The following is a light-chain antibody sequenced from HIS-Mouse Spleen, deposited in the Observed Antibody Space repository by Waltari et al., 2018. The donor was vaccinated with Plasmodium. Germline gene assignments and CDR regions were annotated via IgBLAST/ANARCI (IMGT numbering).Light chain of an antibody. J-gene: IGKJ1*01. CDR2: AAS. Sequence: AIQMTQSPSSLSASVGDRVTIPCRASQGIRNDLGWYQQKPGKAPKLLIYAASSLQSGVPSRFSGSGSGTDFTPTISSLQPEDFVTYYCLQDYNYPRTFGQGTKVEIK. V-gene: IGKV1-6*01. CDR1: QGIRND. CDR3: LQDYNYPRT.